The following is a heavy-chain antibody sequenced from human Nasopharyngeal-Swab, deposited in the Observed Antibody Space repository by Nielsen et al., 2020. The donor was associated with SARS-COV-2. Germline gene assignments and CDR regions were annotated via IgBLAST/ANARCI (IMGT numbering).Heavy chain of an antibody. Sequence: SETLSLTCTVSGGSVSSGSYYWSWIRQPPGKGLEWIGGIYPSGSTNYNPSLKSRVTISVDKSKNQFSLKLSSVTAADTAVYYCARAPRAGLGSGAFDIWGHGTMVTVSS. CDR2: IYPSGST. J-gene: IGHJ3*02. CDR3: ARAPRAGLGSGAFDI. CDR1: GGSVSSGSYY. D-gene: IGHD1-26*01. V-gene: IGHV4-39*07.